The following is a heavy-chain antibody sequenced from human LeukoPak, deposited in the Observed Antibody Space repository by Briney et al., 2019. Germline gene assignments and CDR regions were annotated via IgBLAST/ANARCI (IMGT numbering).Heavy chain of an antibody. CDR1: GFTFSTYG. D-gene: IGHD4-17*01. Sequence: PGGSLRLSCTTSGFTFSTYGMAWVRQAPGKGLEWVSVIYSGGSTYSADSVQGRFTISRDNSKNTLYLQMNSLRAEDTAVYYCARAGTRGDYDAFDIWGQGTMVTVSS. J-gene: IGHJ3*02. V-gene: IGHV3-53*01. CDR2: IYSGGST. CDR3: ARAGTRGDYDAFDI.